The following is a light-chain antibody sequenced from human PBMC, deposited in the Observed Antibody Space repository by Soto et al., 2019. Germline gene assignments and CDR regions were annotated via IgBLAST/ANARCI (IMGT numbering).Light chain of an antibody. Sequence: VMTQSPDSLAVSLGDRATINCKSSQSILYSSNNKNYLAWYQQKPGQPPKLLIYWASTRASGVPDRFSGSGSGTDFTLTISSLQAEDVALYFCHQYHSSPWTFGQGTKVEIK. CDR1: QSILYSSNNKNY. CDR2: WAS. J-gene: IGKJ1*01. V-gene: IGKV4-1*01. CDR3: HQYHSSPWT.